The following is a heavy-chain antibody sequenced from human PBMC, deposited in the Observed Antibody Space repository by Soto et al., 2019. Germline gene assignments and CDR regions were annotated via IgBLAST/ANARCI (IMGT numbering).Heavy chain of an antibody. Sequence: QVQLVQSGAEVKKPGASVKVSCKASGYTFTGYYMHWVRQAPGQGLEWMGWINPNSGGTNYAQKFQGRVTMTRDTSISTAYMELRRLRSDDTAVYYCARVPDLRYFDWGNTNYYYYGMDVWGQGTTVTVSS. J-gene: IGHJ6*02. D-gene: IGHD3-9*01. V-gene: IGHV1-2*02. CDR3: ARVPDLRYFDWGNTNYYYYGMDV. CDR1: GYTFTGYY. CDR2: INPNSGGT.